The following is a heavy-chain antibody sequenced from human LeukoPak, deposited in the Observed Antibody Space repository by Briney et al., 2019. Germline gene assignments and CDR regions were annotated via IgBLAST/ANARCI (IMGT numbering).Heavy chain of an antibody. D-gene: IGHD2-2*01. CDR1: GYSFTSYW. V-gene: IGHV5-51*01. CDR3: ARRLGYCSSTSCNALDY. CDR2: IYPGDSDT. Sequence: GESLKISCKGSGYSFTSYWIGWVRQMPGKGLEWMGIIYPGDSDTRYSPSFQGQVTISADKSTSTAYLQWSSLKASDTAMYYCARRLGYCSSTSCNALDYWGQGTLVTVSS. J-gene: IGHJ4*02.